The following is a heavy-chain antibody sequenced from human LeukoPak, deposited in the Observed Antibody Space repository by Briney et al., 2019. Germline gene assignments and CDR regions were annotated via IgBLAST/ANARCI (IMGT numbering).Heavy chain of an antibody. J-gene: IGHJ5*02. Sequence: ASVKVSCKASGYSFTGHYMHWVRQAPGQGLEWMGWINPKSGGTNYAQKFQGRVTMTRDTSISTAYMELSSLRSEDTAVYYCARGLFSRKVYYYDSSGTQNWFDPWGQGTLVTVSS. V-gene: IGHV1-2*02. D-gene: IGHD3-22*01. CDR2: INPKSGGT. CDR1: GYSFTGHY. CDR3: ARGLFSRKVYYYDSSGTQNWFDP.